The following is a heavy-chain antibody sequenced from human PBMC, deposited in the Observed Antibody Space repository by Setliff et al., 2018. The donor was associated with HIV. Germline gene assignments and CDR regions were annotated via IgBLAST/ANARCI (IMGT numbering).Heavy chain of an antibody. CDR1: GFTFDDFG. D-gene: IGHD1-26*01. CDR2: INWNGGRT. CDR3: ARERMGRGYYYYLDV. V-gene: IGHV3-20*04. Sequence: GESLKISCAASGFTFDDFGMTWVRQAPGKGLEWVSGINWNGGRTGYADSVTGRFTVSRDNAKNSLYLQMNSLRVEDTALYYCARERMGRGYYYYLDVWGKGTKVTVSS. J-gene: IGHJ6*03.